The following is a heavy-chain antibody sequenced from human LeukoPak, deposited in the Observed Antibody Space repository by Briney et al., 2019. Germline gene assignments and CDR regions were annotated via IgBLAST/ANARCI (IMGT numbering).Heavy chain of an antibody. V-gene: IGHV3-74*01. D-gene: IGHD3-3*01. CDR2: INTDGRIT. Sequence: GGSLRLSCAASGFTFSSYWMHWVRQAPGKGLVWVSRINTDGRITNYADSVKGRFTISRDNSKNTLYLQMNSLRAEDTAVYYCARDVLRFLEWYPHDIWGQGTMVTVSS. J-gene: IGHJ3*02. CDR3: ARDVLRFLEWYPHDI. CDR1: GFTFSSYW.